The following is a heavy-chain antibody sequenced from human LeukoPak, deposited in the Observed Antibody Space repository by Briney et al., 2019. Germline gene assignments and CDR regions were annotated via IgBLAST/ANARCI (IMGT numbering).Heavy chain of an antibody. CDR1: GFTFSHFG. D-gene: IGHD4-11*01. Sequence: GTSLRLSCEASGFTFSHFGMHWVRQAPGKGLEWVAVIWSDATNQYYGDSVKGRFTISRDNFKKTVSLQMDSLRAEDTAVYYCANDAQRGFDYSNSREHWGQGSLVIVSS. V-gene: IGHV3-33*06. CDR2: IWSDATNQ. CDR3: ANDAQRGFDYSNSREH. J-gene: IGHJ4*02.